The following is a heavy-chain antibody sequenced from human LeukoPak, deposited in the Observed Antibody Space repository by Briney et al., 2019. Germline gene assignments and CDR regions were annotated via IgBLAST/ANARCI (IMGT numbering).Heavy chain of an antibody. CDR1: GFTFSSYW. D-gene: IGHD1-1*01. CDR3: ARILMGTTWNHAFDI. Sequence: GGSLRLSCAASGFTFSSYWIHWVRQAPGKGLVWVSRINTDGIITTYADSVKGRFTISRDNAKNTLYLQINSLRADDTAVYYCARILMGTTWNHAFDIWGQGTMVTVSS. CDR2: INTDGIIT. J-gene: IGHJ3*02. V-gene: IGHV3-74*01.